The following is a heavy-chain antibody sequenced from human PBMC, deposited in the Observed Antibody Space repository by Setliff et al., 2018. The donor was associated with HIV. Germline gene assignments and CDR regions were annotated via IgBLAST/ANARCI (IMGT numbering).Heavy chain of an antibody. CDR3: TTESVFLDYFFDY. CDR1: GGTFSSYA. V-gene: IGHV1-18*01. J-gene: IGHJ4*02. D-gene: IGHD3-9*01. CDR2: ISAYNGNT. Sequence: GASVKVSCKASGGTFSSYAISWVRQAPGQGLEWMGWISAYNGNTNYAQKLQGRVTMTTDTSTSTAYMELRSLRSDDTAVYYCTTESVFLDYFFDYWGQGTLVTVSS.